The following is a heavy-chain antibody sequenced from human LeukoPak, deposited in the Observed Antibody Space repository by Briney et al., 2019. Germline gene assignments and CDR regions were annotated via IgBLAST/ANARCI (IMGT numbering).Heavy chain of an antibody. J-gene: IGHJ4*02. CDR3: ANDPPWSPSKYYYDSSGYY. V-gene: IGHV3-23*01. CDR2: ISGSGGST. Sequence: PGGSLRLSCAASGFTFSSYAMSWVRQAPGKGLEWVSTISGSGGSTYYADSVKGRFTISRDNSKNTLYLQMNSLRAEDTAVYYCANDPPWSPSKYYYDSSGYYWGQGTLVTVSS. CDR1: GFTFSSYA. D-gene: IGHD3-22*01.